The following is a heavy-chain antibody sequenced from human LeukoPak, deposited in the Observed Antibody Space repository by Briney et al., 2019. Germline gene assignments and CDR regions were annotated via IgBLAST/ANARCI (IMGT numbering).Heavy chain of an antibody. V-gene: IGHV1-18*04. J-gene: IGHJ4*02. CDR1: GYTLSNHA. CDR2: ISADNGNT. D-gene: IGHD3-22*01. Sequence: GASVTVSCKGSGYTLSNHAFSWVRQAPGQGLEWMGWISADNGNTNHAQKFQGRVSLTTDTSTSTAYMELRSLRSDDTAVYYCATAPYYYDSSLDYWGQGTLVTVSS. CDR3: ATAPYYYDSSLDY.